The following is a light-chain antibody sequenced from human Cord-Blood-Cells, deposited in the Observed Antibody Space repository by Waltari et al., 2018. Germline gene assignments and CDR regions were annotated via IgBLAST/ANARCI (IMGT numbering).Light chain of an antibody. CDR3: QQYGSSPLT. Sequence: EIVLTQSPGTLSLSPGERATLSCRASQSVSSSYLAWYQQKPGQAPRPLIYGASSRATGIPDRFSGSGSGTDVTLTISRLEPEDFAVYYCQQYGSSPLTFGGGTKVEIK. V-gene: IGKV3-20*01. CDR2: GAS. J-gene: IGKJ4*01. CDR1: QSVSSSY.